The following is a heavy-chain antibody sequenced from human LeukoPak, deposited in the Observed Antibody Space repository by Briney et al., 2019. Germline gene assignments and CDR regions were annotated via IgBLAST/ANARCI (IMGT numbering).Heavy chain of an antibody. CDR1: GFTVSSNY. V-gene: IGHV3-53*01. D-gene: IGHD4-17*01. Sequence: PGGSLRLSCAASGFTVSSNYMSWVRQAPGKGLEWVSVIYSGGSTYYADSVKGRFTISRDNSKNTLHLQMNSLRAEDTAVYYCARDPYGDYGFDYWGQGTLVTVSS. CDR3: ARDPYGDYGFDY. CDR2: IYSGGST. J-gene: IGHJ4*02.